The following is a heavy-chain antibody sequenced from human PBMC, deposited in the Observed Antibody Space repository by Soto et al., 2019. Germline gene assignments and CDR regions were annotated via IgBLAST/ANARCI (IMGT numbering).Heavy chain of an antibody. D-gene: IGHD3-16*02. V-gene: IGHV1-69*12. CDR1: GGSFSNYN. J-gene: IGHJ6*02. CDR2: IIPMFGTA. Sequence: QVQLVQSGAEVKKPGSSVKVSCKASGGSFSNYNINWVRQAPGQGLEWMGGIIPMFGTANYAQKFQGRVTITAGESRRTAYMELSSLGAEDTAVYYCSRERREMVKIVIRYGMDVWGQGATVTGSS. CDR3: SRERREMVKIVIRYGMDV.